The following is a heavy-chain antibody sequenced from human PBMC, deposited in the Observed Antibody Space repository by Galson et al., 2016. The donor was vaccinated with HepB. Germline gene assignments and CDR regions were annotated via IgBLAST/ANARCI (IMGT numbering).Heavy chain of an antibody. D-gene: IGHD6-19*01. J-gene: IGHJ4*02. CDR2: LSAFNGDT. CDR3: ARMKRLAVCRVNFDY. V-gene: IGHV1-18*01. Sequence: SVKVSCKASGYTFISYGITWVRQAPGQGLEWMGWLSAFNGDTNYAQKLQGRVTMTTDTSTSTAYMELRSLSSDDTAVYYCARMKRLAVCRVNFDYWGQGTRVTVSS. CDR1: GYTFISYG.